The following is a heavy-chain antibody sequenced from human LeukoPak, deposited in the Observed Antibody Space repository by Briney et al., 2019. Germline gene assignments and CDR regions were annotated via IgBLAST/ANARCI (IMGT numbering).Heavy chain of an antibody. J-gene: IGHJ4*01. CDR2: INEDGSAQ. CDR1: GLIFSDYW. D-gene: IGHD3-10*01. V-gene: IGHV3-7*01. Sequence: GGSLRLSCAASGLIFSDYWMNWVRQVPGKGLEWVANINEDGSAQDYVHSARGRYAISRDNDKNSLYLQMNSLSVEDTAIYYCATRESSMARSHWGHGTLVTVSS. CDR3: ATRESSMARSH.